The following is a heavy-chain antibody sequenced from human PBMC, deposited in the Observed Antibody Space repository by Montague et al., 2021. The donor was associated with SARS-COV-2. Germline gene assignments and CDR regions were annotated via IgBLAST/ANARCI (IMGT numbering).Heavy chain of an antibody. D-gene: IGHD3-10*01. J-gene: IGHJ3*02. V-gene: IGHV4-34*01. Sequence: SETLSLTCAVYGGSFSDFYWSWIRRPPGKGLEWIGEINHSGSSYYNPSLKSRVTISVDTPKNQFSLKLSSVTAADTAVYYCASRNRGNRGAFDIWGQGTMVTVSS. CDR1: GGSFSDFY. CDR3: ASRNRGNRGAFDI. CDR2: INHSGSS.